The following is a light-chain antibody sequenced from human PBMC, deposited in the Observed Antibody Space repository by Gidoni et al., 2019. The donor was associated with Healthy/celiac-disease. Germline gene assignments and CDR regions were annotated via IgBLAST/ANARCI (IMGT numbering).Light chain of an antibody. CDR2: AAS. CDR3: QQYYSYPHT. CDR1: QGISSY. V-gene: IGKV1-8*01. J-gene: IGKJ2*01. Sequence: IPMTPSPSSFSASTGDRVTITCRASQGISSYLAWYQQKPGKAPKLLIYAASTLQSGVPSRFSGSGSGTDFTLTISCLQSEDFATYYCQQYYSYPHTFGQGTKLEIK.